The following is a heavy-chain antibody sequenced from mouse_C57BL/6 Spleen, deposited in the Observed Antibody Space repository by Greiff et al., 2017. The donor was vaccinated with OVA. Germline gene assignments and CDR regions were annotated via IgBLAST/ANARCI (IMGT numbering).Heavy chain of an antibody. CDR3: ARERASSGYGFDY. Sequence: QVQLQQSGAELVRPGASVKLSCKASGYTFTDYYINWVKQRPGQGLEWIARIYPGSGNTYYNEKFKGKATLTAEKSSSTAYMQLSSLTSEDSAVYVCARERASSGYGFDYWGQGTTLTVSS. CDR2: IYPGSGNT. V-gene: IGHV1-76*01. J-gene: IGHJ2*01. D-gene: IGHD3-2*02. CDR1: GYTFTDYY.